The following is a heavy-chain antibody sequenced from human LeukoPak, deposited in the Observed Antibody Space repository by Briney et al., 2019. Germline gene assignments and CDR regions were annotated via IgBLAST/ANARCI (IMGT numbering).Heavy chain of an antibody. D-gene: IGHD2-2*01. CDR3: AKVYCSSTSCYETYYFDY. V-gene: IGHV3-23*01. J-gene: IGHJ4*02. CDR2: ISGSGGST. CDR1: GFTFSSYA. Sequence: GGSLRLSCAASGFTFSSYAMSWVRQAPGKGLEWVSAISGSGGSTYYADSVKGRFTISRDNSKNTLYLQMNSLRAEDTAVYYCAKVYCSSTSCYETYYFDYWGQGTLVTVSS.